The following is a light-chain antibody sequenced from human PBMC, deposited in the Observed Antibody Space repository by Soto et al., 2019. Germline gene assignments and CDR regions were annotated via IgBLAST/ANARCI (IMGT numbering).Light chain of an antibody. V-gene: IGKV1-39*01. CDR2: AAS. J-gene: IGKJ2*01. CDR1: QNIRNY. Sequence: DIQMTQSPSSLSASVGDRVTITCRASQNIRNYLNWYQQRPGKTPNLLVYAASNLRGGVPSRFSGSGSGTVFTLTINSLXXXDFATYYCQQIHSTSSYTFGQGTRV. CDR3: QQIHSTSSYT.